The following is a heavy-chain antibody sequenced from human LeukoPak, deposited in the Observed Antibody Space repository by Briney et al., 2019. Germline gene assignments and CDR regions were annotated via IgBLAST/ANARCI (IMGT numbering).Heavy chain of an antibody. D-gene: IGHD4-17*01. V-gene: IGHV4-34*01. J-gene: IGHJ4*02. CDR2: INHSGST. Sequence: SETLSLTCAVYGGSFSGYYWSWIRQPPGKGLEWIGEINHSGSTNYNPSLKSRVTISVDTSKNQFSLKLSSVTAADTAVYYCARLDPYGDYPDYWGQGTLVTVSS. CDR3: ARLDPYGDYPDY. CDR1: GGSFSGYY.